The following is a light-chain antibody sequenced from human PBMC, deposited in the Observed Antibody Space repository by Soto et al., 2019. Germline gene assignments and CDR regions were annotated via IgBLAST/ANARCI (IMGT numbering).Light chain of an antibody. CDR1: SSDVGHYSY. J-gene: IGLJ3*02. CDR2: EVS. CDR3: SSYTGSNSV. Sequence: QSALTQPPSASGSPGQSVTISCTGTSSDVGHYSYVSWFQQHPGKAPKLIIYEVSKRPSGVPDRFSGSKSGNTASLTVSGLQAEDEADYYCSSYTGSNSVFGGGTKVTVL. V-gene: IGLV2-8*01.